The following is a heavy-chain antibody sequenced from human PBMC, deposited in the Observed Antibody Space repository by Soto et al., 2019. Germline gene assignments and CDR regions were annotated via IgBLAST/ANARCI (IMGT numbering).Heavy chain of an antibody. CDR1: GGSISSYY. D-gene: IGHD6-13*01. CDR3: ARDRWYSGSWYAQGYYYGRTS. V-gene: IGHV4-4*07. CDR2: IYTSGST. J-gene: IGHJ6*02. Sequence: QVQLQESGPGLVKPSETLSLTCTVSGGSISSYYWSWIRQPAGKGLEWIGRIYTSGSTNYNPSLKSRVTISEDTSKNQFSLKLSSVTAADTAVYYWARDRWYSGSWYAQGYYYGRTSGAKGPRSPSP.